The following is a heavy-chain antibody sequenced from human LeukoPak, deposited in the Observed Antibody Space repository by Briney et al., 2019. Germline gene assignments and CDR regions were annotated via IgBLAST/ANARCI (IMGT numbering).Heavy chain of an antibody. CDR3: TASDHLYCSSSSCHFDY. V-gene: IGHV3-49*04. D-gene: IGHD2-2*01. CDR2: IQSKTYSEGT. Sequence: PGGSLRLSCAASGFTFSSYWMSWVRQAPGKGLEWVSFIQSKTYSEGTMYAASVRGRFTISRDDSRSTAYLQMNSLKTEDTAVYYCTASDHLYCSSSSCHFDYWGQGTLVTVAS. J-gene: IGHJ4*02. CDR1: GFTFSSYW.